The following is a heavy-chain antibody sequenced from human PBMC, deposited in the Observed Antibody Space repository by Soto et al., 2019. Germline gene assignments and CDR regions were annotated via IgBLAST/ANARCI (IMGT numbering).Heavy chain of an antibody. CDR2: ISDGGDLT. D-gene: IGHD6-6*01. Sequence: VQLLESGGDLVHPGGSLRLSCAASGFAFSSHPMSWVRQAPERGLEWVSGISDGGDLTYNADSVKGRFTISRDNSKNILFLQMNSLRAEYTALYYCARRAFGSSRSFDLWGQGTMVTVSS. V-gene: IGHV3-23*01. CDR3: ARRAFGSSRSFDL. J-gene: IGHJ3*01. CDR1: GFAFSSHP.